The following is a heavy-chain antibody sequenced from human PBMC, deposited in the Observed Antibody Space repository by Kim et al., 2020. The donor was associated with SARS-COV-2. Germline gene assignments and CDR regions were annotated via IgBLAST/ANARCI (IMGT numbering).Heavy chain of an antibody. V-gene: IGHV4-39*01. CDR2: IYYSGST. Sequence: SETLSLTCTVSGGSISSSSYYWGWIRQPPGKGLEWIGSIYYSGSTYYNPSLKSRVTISVDTSKNQFSLKLSSVTAADTAVYYCARHERTDSTTFGMVTQSGWFDPWGQGTLVTVSS. CDR1: GGSISSSSYY. D-gene: IGHD3-3*01. CDR3: ARHERTDSTTFGMVTQSGWFDP. J-gene: IGHJ5*02.